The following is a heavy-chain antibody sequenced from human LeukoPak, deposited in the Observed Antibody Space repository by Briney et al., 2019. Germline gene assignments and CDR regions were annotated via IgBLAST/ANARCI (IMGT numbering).Heavy chain of an antibody. J-gene: IGHJ6*03. Sequence: SETLSLTCTVSGGSISSSSYYWGWIRQPPGKGLEWIGSIYYSGSTYYNPSLKSRVTVSVDTSKNQFSLKLSSVTAADTAVYYCARDRRYASSNYYYYYMDVWGKGTTVTVSS. CDR1: GGSISSSSYY. CDR3: ARDRRYASSNYYYYYMDV. CDR2: IYYSGST. D-gene: IGHD3-16*01. V-gene: IGHV4-39*02.